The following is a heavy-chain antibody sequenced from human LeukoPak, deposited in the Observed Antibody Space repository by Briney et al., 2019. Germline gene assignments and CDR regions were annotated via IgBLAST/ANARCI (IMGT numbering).Heavy chain of an antibody. Sequence: ASVKVSCKASGHTFTSYDINWVRQATGQGLEWMGWMNPNSGNTGYVQKFQGRVTMTRDTSTNTAYMELSSLRSEDTAVYYCARGSSGRYGRDYWGQGTLVTVSS. CDR3: ARGSSGRYGRDY. CDR2: MNPNSGNT. CDR1: GHTFTSYD. J-gene: IGHJ4*02. V-gene: IGHV1-8*01. D-gene: IGHD1-26*01.